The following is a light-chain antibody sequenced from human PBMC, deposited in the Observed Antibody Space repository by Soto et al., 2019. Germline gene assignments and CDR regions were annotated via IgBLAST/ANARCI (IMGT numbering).Light chain of an antibody. Sequence: QMTQSASSLSASFGARVNITSQASQDISDYLNWYQQKTGAAPKPLIYDASNLQAGVPSRFSGSGSGTEFTFTISSLQPEDVATYYCQQYDNIPLTFGGGTRWIS. CDR2: DAS. J-gene: IGKJ4*01. CDR1: QDISDY. V-gene: IGKV1-33*01. CDR3: QQYDNIPLT.